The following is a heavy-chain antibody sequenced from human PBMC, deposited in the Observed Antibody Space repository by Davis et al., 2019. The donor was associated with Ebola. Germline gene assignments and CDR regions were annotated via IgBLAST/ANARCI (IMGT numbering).Heavy chain of an antibody. V-gene: IGHV3-74*03. D-gene: IGHD3-9*01. J-gene: IGHJ6*02. CDR3: TKDFDYEGGH. Sequence: GESLKISCAASGFTFSNHWMHWIRQAPGKGLVWVSRINPGGTMTLYADSVEGRFTISRDNAKNTLSLQMDSLRAEDTAVYYCTKDFDYEGGHWGQGTTVTVSS. CDR1: GFTFSNHW. CDR2: INPGGTMT.